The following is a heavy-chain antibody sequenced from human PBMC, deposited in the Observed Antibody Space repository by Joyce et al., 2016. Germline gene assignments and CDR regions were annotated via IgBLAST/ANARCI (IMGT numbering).Heavy chain of an antibody. Sequence: QVQLRQRGAGLLKTSETLSLTCAVDGGSSNGYYWSWIRQSPGRGLEWVGDVSPVGTTNSSPSLKSRVTMSLDTSKSHFSLKLTSVAAADTAVYFCAAYFFGSGSFYFDYWGQGDRVTVSS. D-gene: IGHD3-10*01. CDR2: VSPVGTT. V-gene: IGHV4-34*02. J-gene: IGHJ4*02. CDR3: AAYFFGSGSFYFDY. CDR1: GGSSNGYY.